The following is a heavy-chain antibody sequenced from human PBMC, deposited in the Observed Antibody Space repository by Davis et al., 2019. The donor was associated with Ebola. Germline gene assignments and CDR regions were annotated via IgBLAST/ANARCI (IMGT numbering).Heavy chain of an antibody. J-gene: IGHJ5*02. D-gene: IGHD3-3*01. CDR2: IHGNGAGT. CDR1: GFTFRNHA. Sequence: GGSLRLSCAASGFTFRNHAMAWVRQAPGKGLEWVSAIHGNGAGTFYADSVKGRFTISRDNSKNTLYLDMNSVRAEDTAIYYCAKDFTISTWGQGTLVTVSS. V-gene: IGHV3-23*01. CDR3: AKDFTIST.